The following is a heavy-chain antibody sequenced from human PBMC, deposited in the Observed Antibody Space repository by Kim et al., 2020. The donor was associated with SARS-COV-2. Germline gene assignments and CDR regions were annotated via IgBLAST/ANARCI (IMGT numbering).Heavy chain of an antibody. Sequence: TPALKSRVTISVDTSKNQFSLKLSSVTAADTAVYYCARRPIAAAGTGDYWGQGTLVTVSS. CDR3: ARRPIAAAGTGDY. D-gene: IGHD6-13*01. V-gene: IGHV4-39*01. J-gene: IGHJ4*02.